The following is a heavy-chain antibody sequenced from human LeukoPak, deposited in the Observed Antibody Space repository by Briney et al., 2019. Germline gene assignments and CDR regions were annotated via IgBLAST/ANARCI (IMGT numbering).Heavy chain of an antibody. V-gene: IGHV3-48*02. CDR1: GFTFSSYA. CDR2: ISSSSSTI. D-gene: IGHD6-19*01. CDR3: ARERMAVSVSSFDY. Sequence: PGGSLRLSCAASGFTFSSYAMSWVRQAPGKGLEWASYISSSSSTIYYADSVKGRFTISRDNAKNSLYLQMNSLRDEDTAVYYCARERMAVSVSSFDYWGQGTLVTVSS. J-gene: IGHJ4*02.